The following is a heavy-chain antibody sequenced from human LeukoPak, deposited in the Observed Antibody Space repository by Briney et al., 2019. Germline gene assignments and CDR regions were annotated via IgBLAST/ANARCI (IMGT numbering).Heavy chain of an antibody. CDR3: AREGVKYNWNDPHFDY. Sequence: ASVKVSCKASGYTFTGYYMHWVRQAPGQGLEWMGWINPNSGGTNYAQKFQGRVTMTRDTSISTAYMELSRLRSDDTAVYYCAREGVKYNWNDPHFDYWGQGTLVTVSS. CDR2: INPNSGGT. CDR1: GYTFTGYY. V-gene: IGHV1-2*02. D-gene: IGHD1-1*01. J-gene: IGHJ4*02.